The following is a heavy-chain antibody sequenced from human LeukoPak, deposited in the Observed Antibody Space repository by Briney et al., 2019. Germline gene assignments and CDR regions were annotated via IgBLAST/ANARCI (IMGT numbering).Heavy chain of an antibody. Sequence: PGGSLRLSCAASGFTVSSNYMSWVRQAPGKGLEWVSVIYSGGSTYYADSVKGRFTISRDNAKNSLYLQMNSLRAEDTAVYYCARGTVVLWFGETDAFDIWGQGTMVTVSS. D-gene: IGHD3-10*01. V-gene: IGHV3-53*01. J-gene: IGHJ3*02. CDR3: ARGTVVLWFGETDAFDI. CDR2: IYSGGST. CDR1: GFTVSSNY.